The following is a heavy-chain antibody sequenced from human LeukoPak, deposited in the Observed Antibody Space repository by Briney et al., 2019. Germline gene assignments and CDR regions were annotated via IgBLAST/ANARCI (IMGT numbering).Heavy chain of an antibody. V-gene: IGHV3-30*18. J-gene: IGHJ4*02. CDR1: GFTFSSYG. CDR2: ISYDGSNK. D-gene: IGHD3-22*01. CDR3: AKEGFDSSGYYYGLDY. Sequence: PGGSLRLSCAASGFTFSSYGMHWVRQAPGKGLEWVAVISYDGSNKYYADSVKGRFTISRDNSKNTLYLQMNSLRAEDTAVYYCAKEGFDSSGYYYGLDYWGQGTLVTVSS.